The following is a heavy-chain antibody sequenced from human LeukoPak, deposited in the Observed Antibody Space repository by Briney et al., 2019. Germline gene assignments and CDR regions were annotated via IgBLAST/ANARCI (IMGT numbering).Heavy chain of an antibody. CDR3: ARAAASYNWFDP. CDR1: GGSISSYY. D-gene: IGHD6-25*01. J-gene: IGHJ5*02. Sequence: SETLSLTCTVSGGSISSYYWSWIRQPPGKGLEWIGYIYSSGSTNYNPSLKSRVIISVDTSKNQFSLKLSSVTAADAAVYYCARAAASYNWFDPWGQGTLVTVSS. CDR2: IYSSGST. V-gene: IGHV4-59*01.